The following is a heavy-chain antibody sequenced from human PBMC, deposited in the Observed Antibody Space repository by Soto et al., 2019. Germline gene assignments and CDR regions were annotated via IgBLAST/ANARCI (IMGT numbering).Heavy chain of an antibody. Sequence: SETLSLTCAVYGVSFSGYYWSWIRQPPGKGLEWIGEINHSGSTNYNPSLKSRVTISVETSKNQFSLKLSSVTAADTAVYYCARGLDSITMVRGVDIQYYFDYWGQGTLVTVSS. V-gene: IGHV4-34*01. J-gene: IGHJ4*02. CDR1: GVSFSGYY. D-gene: IGHD3-10*01. CDR3: ARGLDSITMVRGVDIQYYFDY. CDR2: INHSGST.